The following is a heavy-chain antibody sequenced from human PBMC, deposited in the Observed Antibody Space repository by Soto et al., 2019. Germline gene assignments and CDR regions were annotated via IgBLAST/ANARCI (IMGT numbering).Heavy chain of an antibody. V-gene: IGHV1-18*01. CDR2: ISAHNGNT. J-gene: IGHJ4*02. Sequence: QVHLVQSGAEVKKTGASVKVSCKGSGYAFTTYGITWVRQAPGQGLEWMGWISAHNGNTNYAQKLQGRVTVTRDTSTSTAYMELRSLRSDDTAVYYCARGMYGDHWGQGALVTVSS. D-gene: IGHD2-8*01. CDR3: ARGMYGDH. CDR1: GYAFTTYG.